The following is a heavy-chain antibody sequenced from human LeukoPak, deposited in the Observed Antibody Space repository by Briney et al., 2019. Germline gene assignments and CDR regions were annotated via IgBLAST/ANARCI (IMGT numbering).Heavy chain of an antibody. J-gene: IGHJ4*02. V-gene: IGHV3-23*01. CDR2: LSGSGGRT. CDR3: AKGSSGRYSLLDY. D-gene: IGHD6-19*01. CDR1: GFTFSSYA. Sequence: PGGSLRLSCAASGFTFSSYAMSWVRQAPWKGLEGVSALSGSGGRTYYADSVKGRFTISRDNSKNTLYLQMKSLRAEDTAVDYCAKGSSGRYSLLDYWGQGTLVTVSS.